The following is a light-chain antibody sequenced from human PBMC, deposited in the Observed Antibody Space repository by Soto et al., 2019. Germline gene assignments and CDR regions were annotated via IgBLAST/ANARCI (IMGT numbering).Light chain of an antibody. CDR1: SSDVGGYDY. J-gene: IGLJ2*01. CDR2: DVS. CDR3: SSYTSSTTVL. Sequence: QSALTQPASVSASPGQSIAISCTGTSSDVGGYDYVSWYQQHPGKAPKLMIYDVSERPSGVSDRFSGSKSGNTASLTISGLHAEDEAHYYCSSYTSSTTVLFGGGTKLTV. V-gene: IGLV2-14*03.